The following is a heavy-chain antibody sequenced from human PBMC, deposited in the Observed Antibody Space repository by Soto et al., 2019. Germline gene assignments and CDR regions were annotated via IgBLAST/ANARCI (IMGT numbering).Heavy chain of an antibody. J-gene: IGHJ4*02. CDR3: AKDPTIFGVVRGYFDY. D-gene: IGHD3-3*02. V-gene: IGHV3-23*01. CDR1: GFTFSSYA. CDR2: ISGSGGST. Sequence: GGSLRLSCAAPGFTFSSYAMSWVRQAPGKGLEWVSAISGSGGSTYYADSVKGRFTISRDNSKNTLYLQMNSLRAEDTAVYYCAKDPTIFGVVRGYFDYWGQGTLVTVSS.